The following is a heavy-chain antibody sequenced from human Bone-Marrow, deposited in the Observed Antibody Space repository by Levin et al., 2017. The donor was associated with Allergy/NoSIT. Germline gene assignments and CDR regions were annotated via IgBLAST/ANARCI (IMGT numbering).Heavy chain of an antibody. J-gene: IGHJ4*02. CDR3: ARGMFGGWSQGGRFDY. CDR1: GGTFSSYA. V-gene: IGHV1-69*13. D-gene: IGHD6-19*01. Sequence: SVKVSCKASGGTFSSYAISWVRQAPGQGLEWMGGIIPIFGTANYAQKFQGRVTITADESTSTAYMELSSLRSEDTAVYYCARGMFGGWSQGGRFDYWGQGTLVTVSS. CDR2: IIPIFGTA.